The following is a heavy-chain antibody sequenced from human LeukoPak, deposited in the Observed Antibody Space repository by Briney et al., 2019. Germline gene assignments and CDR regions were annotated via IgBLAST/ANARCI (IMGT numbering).Heavy chain of an antibody. CDR3: ARVYSSSWYRPYYYYYYYMGV. CDR2: MNPNSGNT. J-gene: IGHJ6*03. CDR1: GYTFTSYG. Sequence: ASVKVSCKASGYTFTSYGISWVRQATGQGLEWMGWMNPNSGNTGYAQKFQGRVTITRNTSISTAYMELSSLRSEGTAVYYCARVYSSSWYRPYYYYYYYMGVWGKGTTVTVSS. V-gene: IGHV1-8*03. D-gene: IGHD6-13*01.